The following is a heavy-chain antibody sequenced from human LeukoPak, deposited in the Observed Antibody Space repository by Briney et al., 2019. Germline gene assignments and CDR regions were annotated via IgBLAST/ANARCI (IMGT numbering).Heavy chain of an antibody. CDR1: GFTFSRYW. CDR2: IDSDGSST. CDR3: GREDRFGYNYAYGMDV. Sequence: PGRSLRLSCAASGFTFSRYWMHWVRQTPEKGLVWVSRIDSDGSSTNYADSVKGRFTISRDNAKNTLYLQMNSLRAEDTAVYYCGREDRFGYNYAYGMDVWGQGTTVTVSS. J-gene: IGHJ6*02. D-gene: IGHD5-18*01. V-gene: IGHV3-74*01.